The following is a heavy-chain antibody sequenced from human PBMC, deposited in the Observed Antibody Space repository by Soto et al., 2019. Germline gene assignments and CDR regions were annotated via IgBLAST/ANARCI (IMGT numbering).Heavy chain of an antibody. V-gene: IGHV1-69*04. J-gene: IGHJ4*02. Sequence: ASVKVSCKASGGTFSSYTISWVRQAPGQGLEWMGRIIPILGIANYAQKFQGRVTITADKSASTAYMELSSLRSEDKAVYYCVRDPVPRSPMPASSDYWGQGTLVTVSS. D-gene: IGHD2-2*01. CDR1: GGTFSSYT. CDR2: IIPILGIA. CDR3: VRDPVPRSPMPASSDY.